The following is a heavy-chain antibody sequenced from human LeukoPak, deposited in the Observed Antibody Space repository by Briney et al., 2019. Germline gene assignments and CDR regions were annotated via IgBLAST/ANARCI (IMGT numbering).Heavy chain of an antibody. CDR3: ARELGD. Sequence: GGSLRLSCAASGFIVSSNYMSWVRQAPGKGLEWVSVIYGAGAGITYYIDSVKGRFTISRDNSRNTVYLQMHSLRAEDTAVYYCARELGDWGQGTLVTVSS. V-gene: IGHV3-53*01. CDR1: GFIVSSNY. J-gene: IGHJ4*02. CDR2: IYGAGAGIT.